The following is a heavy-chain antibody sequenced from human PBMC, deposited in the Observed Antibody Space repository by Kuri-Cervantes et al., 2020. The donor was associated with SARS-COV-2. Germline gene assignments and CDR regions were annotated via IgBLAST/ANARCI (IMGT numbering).Heavy chain of an antibody. Sequence: SGPTLVNPTQTLTLTCTFSGFSLSTSGVGLGWIRQPPGKALEWLALIYWNDDKRYSPSLKSRLTITKDTSKNQVVLTMTNMDPVDTATYYCAHTQPGYCSSTSCYISDEYFQHLGQGTLVTVSS. CDR1: GFSLSTSGVG. CDR2: IYWNDDK. V-gene: IGHV2-5*01. D-gene: IGHD2-2*02. J-gene: IGHJ1*01. CDR3: AHTQPGYCSSTSCYISDEYFQH.